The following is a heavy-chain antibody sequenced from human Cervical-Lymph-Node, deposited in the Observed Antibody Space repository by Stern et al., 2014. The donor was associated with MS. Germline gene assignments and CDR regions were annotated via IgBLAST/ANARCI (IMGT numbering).Heavy chain of an antibody. Sequence: QLQLQESGPGLVKPSETLSLTCTVSGGSISSGSYYWGWIRQPPGKRLEWFGSVHYSGNPYYNASLKSRVPVSVDPSRPQFSLKLPSGTAADTAVYYCARHKISFSSGWFYFDYWGQGTLVTVSS. CDR1: GGSISSGSYY. CDR3: ARHKISFSSGWFYFDY. D-gene: IGHD6-19*01. CDR2: VHYSGNP. V-gene: IGHV4-39*01. J-gene: IGHJ4*02.